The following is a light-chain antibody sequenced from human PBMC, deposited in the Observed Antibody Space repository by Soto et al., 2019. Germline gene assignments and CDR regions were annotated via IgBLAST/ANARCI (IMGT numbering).Light chain of an antibody. V-gene: IGKV3-15*01. J-gene: IGKJ4*01. CDR1: QIISSN. Sequence: EIVMTQSPPTLSVSPGERATLSCRASQIISSNLAWYQQKAGQAPRLLIYGASTRATGVPARFSGSGSGTEFTLTISSLQSEDFEVYYCQQYNNWPLTLGGGTKVDIK. CDR2: GAS. CDR3: QQYNNWPLT.